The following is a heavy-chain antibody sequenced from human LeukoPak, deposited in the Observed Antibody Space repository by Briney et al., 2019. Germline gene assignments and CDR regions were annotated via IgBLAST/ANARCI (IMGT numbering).Heavy chain of an antibody. V-gene: IGHV3-23*01. Sequence: PGGSLRLSCAASGFTLSYYAMSWVRQAPGKGLEWVSATSASGDSTYYADSVKGRFTISRDNSKSTLYLQMNSLRAEDTAVYYCAKHPYGFDSWGQGTLVTVSS. CDR1: GFTLSYYA. CDR3: AKHPYGFDS. J-gene: IGHJ4*02. CDR2: TSASGDST. D-gene: IGHD4-17*01.